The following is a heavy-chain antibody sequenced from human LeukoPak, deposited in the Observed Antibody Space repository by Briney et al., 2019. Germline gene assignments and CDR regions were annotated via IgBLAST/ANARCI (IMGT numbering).Heavy chain of an antibody. J-gene: IGHJ6*03. CDR2: TRNKANSYTT. V-gene: IGHV3-72*01. Sequence: GGSLRLSCAASGFTFSDHYMDWVRQAPGKGLEWVGRTRNKANSYTTEYAASVKGRFTISRDDSKNSLYLQMNSLKTEDTAVYYCALPPPSRGYYYMDVWGKGTTVTVSS. CDR1: GFTFSDHY. CDR3: ALPPPSRGYYYMDV.